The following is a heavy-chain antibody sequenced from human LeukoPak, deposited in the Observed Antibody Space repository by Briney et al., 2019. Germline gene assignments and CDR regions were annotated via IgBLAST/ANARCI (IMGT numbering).Heavy chain of an antibody. CDR1: GFTFSNYN. CDR2: ISSTSSYI. J-gene: IGHJ4*02. V-gene: IGHV3-21*01. CDR3: ARDRGPRTGFMVREAYDY. Sequence: GGSLRLSCAASGFTFSNYNFYWVRQAPGKGLEWVSSISSTSSYIYYADSMKGRFTISRDNAKNTLYLQMSSLRAEDTAVYYCARDRGPRTGFMVREAYDYWGQGTLVTVSS. D-gene: IGHD3-10*01.